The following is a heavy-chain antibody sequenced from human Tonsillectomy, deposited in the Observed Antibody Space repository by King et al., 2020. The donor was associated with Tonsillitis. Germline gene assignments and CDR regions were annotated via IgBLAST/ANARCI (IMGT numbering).Heavy chain of an antibody. Sequence: VQLVESGGGLVQPGRSLRLSCTASGFTFGDYAMSWFRQAPGKGLEWVGFIRSKAYGGTTEYAASVKGRFTISRDDSKSIAYLQMNSLKTEDTAVYYCXRVDPSGSYCYXGQGTLVTVSS. D-gene: IGHD1-26*01. CDR1: GFTFGDYA. V-gene: IGHV3-49*03. CDR3: XRVDPSGSYCY. J-gene: IGHJ4*02. CDR2: IRSKAYGGTT.